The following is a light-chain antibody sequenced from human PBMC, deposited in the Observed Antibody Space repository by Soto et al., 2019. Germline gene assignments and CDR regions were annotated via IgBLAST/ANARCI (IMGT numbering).Light chain of an antibody. V-gene: IGKV3-20*01. CDR2: GAS. Sequence: EIVLTQSPGTLSLSPGERATLSCRASQSVSDSSLAWYHQKPGQAPRLLIYGASRRATGIPDTFSGSGSGTDFTLTISRLEPEDFAVYYCQQYAESPLTFGGGTKVEIK. CDR1: QSVSDSS. CDR3: QQYAESPLT. J-gene: IGKJ4*01.